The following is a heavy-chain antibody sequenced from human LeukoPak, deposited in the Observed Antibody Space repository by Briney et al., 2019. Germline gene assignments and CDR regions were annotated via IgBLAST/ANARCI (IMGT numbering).Heavy chain of an antibody. CDR3: AKDSHVWGSYRYRDFDY. Sequence: GGSLRLSCAASGFAFSSYGMHWVRQAPGKGLEWVAVISYDGSNKYYADSVKGRFTISRDNSKNTLYLQMNSLRAEDTAVYYCAKDSHVWGSYRYRDFDYWGQGTLVTVSS. D-gene: IGHD3-16*02. CDR1: GFAFSSYG. V-gene: IGHV3-30*18. CDR2: ISYDGSNK. J-gene: IGHJ4*02.